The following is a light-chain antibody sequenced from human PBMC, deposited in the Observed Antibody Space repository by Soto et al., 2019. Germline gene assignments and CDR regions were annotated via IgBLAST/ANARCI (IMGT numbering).Light chain of an antibody. CDR2: EVT. CDR3: CSYAGSNNFVL. CDR1: SSDVGYYNY. J-gene: IGLJ2*01. Sequence: QSALTQPPSASGSPGQSVTISCTGTSSDVGYYNYVSWYQQHPGKAPKLMIYEVTKRPSGVPDRFSGSKSGNTASLTGSGRQAADEADYYCCSYAGSNNFVLFGGGTKVTVL. V-gene: IGLV2-8*01.